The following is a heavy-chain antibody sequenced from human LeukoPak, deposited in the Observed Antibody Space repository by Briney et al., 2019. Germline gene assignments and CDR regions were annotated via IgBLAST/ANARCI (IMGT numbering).Heavy chain of an antibody. CDR2: MTGTSDII. J-gene: IGHJ4*02. CDR3: TTSSGYLNY. CDR1: GFTFNIYS. Sequence: GGSLRLSCVASGFTFNIYSMNWVRQAPGKGLEWVSYMTGTSDIIKYADSVKGRFTVSRDNAKNSLYLQMNSLRAEDTAAYYCTTSSGYLNYWGQGTLVTVSS. V-gene: IGHV3-48*01. D-gene: IGHD3-22*01.